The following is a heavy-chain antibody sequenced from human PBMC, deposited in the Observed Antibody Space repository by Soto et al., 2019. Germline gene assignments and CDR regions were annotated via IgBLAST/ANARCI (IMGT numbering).Heavy chain of an antibody. CDR1: GYTFTSYA. D-gene: IGHD3-9*01. CDR3: ATTVWRVYDILTGPYYYGMDV. V-gene: IGHV1-3*01. CDR2: INAGNGNT. J-gene: IGHJ6*02. Sequence: ASVKVSCKASGYTFTSYAMHWVRQAPGQRLEWMGWINAGNGNTKYSQKFQGRVTITRDTSVSTAYMELSRLRSDDTAVYYCATTVWRVYDILTGPYYYGMDVWGQGTTVTVSS.